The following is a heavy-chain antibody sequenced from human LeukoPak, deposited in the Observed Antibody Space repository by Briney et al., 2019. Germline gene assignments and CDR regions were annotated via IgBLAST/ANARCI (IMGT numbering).Heavy chain of an antibody. J-gene: IGHJ4*02. CDR1: GYTFTSYG. V-gene: IGHV1-18*04. CDR3: ARDRLRWGSGSYNGEI. CDR2: ISAYNGNT. Sequence: VASVKVSCKASGYTFTSYGISWVRQAPGQGLEWMGWISAYNGNTNYAQKLQGRVTMTTDTSTSTAYMELRSLRSDDTAVYYCARDRLRWGSGSYNGEIWGQGTLVTVSS. D-gene: IGHD3-10*01.